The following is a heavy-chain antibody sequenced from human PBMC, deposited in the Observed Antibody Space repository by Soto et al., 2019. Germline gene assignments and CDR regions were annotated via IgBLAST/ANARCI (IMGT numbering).Heavy chain of an antibody. D-gene: IGHD1-7*01. CDR2: IIPIFGTA. J-gene: IGHJ4*02. Sequence: SVKVSCKASGGTFSSYAISWVRQAPGQGLEWMGGIIPIFGTANYAQKFQGRVTITADESTSTAYMELSSLRSEDTAVYYCARGPELRDYFDYWAQGTLVTVSS. CDR1: GGTFSSYA. V-gene: IGHV1-69*13. CDR3: ARGPELRDYFDY.